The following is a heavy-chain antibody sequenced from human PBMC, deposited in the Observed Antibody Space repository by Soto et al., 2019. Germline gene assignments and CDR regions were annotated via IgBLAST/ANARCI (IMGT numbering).Heavy chain of an antibody. CDR2: ISGSGGSP. Sequence: PGGSLRLSCAASWFTFNSYTIAWVRQGPGKGLEWVSSISGSGGSPSYADSVQGRFTISRHNSRNTLSLQMNSLRAEDTATYYRAKARCSGNSCYVPDYWGHGSLVTVS. V-gene: IGHV3-23*01. D-gene: IGHD2-15*01. CDR3: AKARCSGNSCYVPDY. J-gene: IGHJ4*01. CDR1: WFTFNSYT.